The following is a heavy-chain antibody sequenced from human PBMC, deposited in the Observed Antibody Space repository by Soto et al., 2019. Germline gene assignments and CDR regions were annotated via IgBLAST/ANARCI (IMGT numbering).Heavy chain of an antibody. CDR3: AWEIAVAGNPPDLHSF. CDR2: IIPILGIA. J-gene: IGHJ6*02. Sequence: ASVRVSCKAGGGAFNTYTISWVRQAPGQGLEWMGRIIPILGIAKYAQKFQGRVTITADKSTSTAYMELSSLRSEDTAVYYCAWEIAVAGNPPDLHSFWAQRTTVPVSS. CDR1: GGAFNTYT. V-gene: IGHV1-69*02. D-gene: IGHD6-19*01.